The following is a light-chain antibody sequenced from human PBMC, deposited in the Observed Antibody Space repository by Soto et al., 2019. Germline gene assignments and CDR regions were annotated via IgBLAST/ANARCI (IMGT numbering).Light chain of an antibody. CDR3: QQTYSAPLT. CDR1: QSISSY. J-gene: IGKJ4*01. V-gene: IGKV1-39*01. CDR2: AAS. Sequence: DIQMTQSPSSLSASVGGAVTITCRASQSISSYLNWYQHKPGKAPKLLIYAASSFQSGVPSRFSGSESGTDFTLTISSLQPEDVATYYCQQTYSAPLTFGGGTKVDI.